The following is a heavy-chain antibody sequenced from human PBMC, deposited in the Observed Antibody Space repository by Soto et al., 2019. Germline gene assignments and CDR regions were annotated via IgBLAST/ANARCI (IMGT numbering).Heavy chain of an antibody. CDR1: GGSISSSNW. CDR3: ARAGTGGYGGYDVGRTNWFSS. V-gene: IGHV4-4*02. J-gene: IGHJ5*01. D-gene: IGHD5-12*01. CDR2: IYHSGST. Sequence: SETLSLTCAVSGGSISSSNWWSWVRQPPGKGLEWIGEIYHSGSTNYNPSLKSRVTISVDKSKNQFSLKLSSVTAADTAVYYCARAGTGGYGGYDVGRTNWFSSRGKGSLVTVAS.